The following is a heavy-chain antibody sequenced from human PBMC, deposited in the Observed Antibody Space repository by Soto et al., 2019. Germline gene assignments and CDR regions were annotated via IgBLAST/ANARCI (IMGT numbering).Heavy chain of an antibody. V-gene: IGHV5-51*01. Sequence: PGESLKISCQGSGYSFTSYWIGWVRQMPGKGLEGMGIIYPGDSDTRYSRSFQGQVTISADKSISTAYLQWSSLKASDTAMDYCARLGNGYNYNYYYGMDVWGQGTTVTVSS. CDR1: GYSFTSYW. J-gene: IGHJ6*02. D-gene: IGHD5-12*01. CDR2: IYPGDSDT. CDR3: ARLGNGYNYNYYYGMDV.